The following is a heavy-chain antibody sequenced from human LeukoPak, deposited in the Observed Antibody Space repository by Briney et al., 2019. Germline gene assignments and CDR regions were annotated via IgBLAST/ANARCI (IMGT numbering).Heavy chain of an antibody. CDR2: ISPDGRYI. V-gene: IGHV3-21*01. D-gene: IGHD6-13*01. CDR3: TTPAAGPRAEYSQY. Sequence: PGGSLRLSCAASGFTFSRYSMNWVRQAPGEGLEWVSSISPDGRYIYYADSLKGRFTVSRDNAKNSLYLQMNSLAVEDTAVYYCTTPAAGPRAEYSQYWGQGTLVTVSP. J-gene: IGHJ1*01. CDR1: GFTFSRYS.